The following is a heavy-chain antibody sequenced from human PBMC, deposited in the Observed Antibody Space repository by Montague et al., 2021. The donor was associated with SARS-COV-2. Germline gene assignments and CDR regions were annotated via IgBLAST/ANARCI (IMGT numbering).Heavy chain of an antibody. CDR1: GGSFSGYF. J-gene: IGHJ4*02. D-gene: IGHD5/OR15-5a*01. CDR3: ARSHYSVSWCPD. V-gene: IGHV4-34*01. Sequence: SETLSLTCAIYGGSFSGYFWSWIRQPPGKGLEWIGETSYTGHTRYNPSLKSRVSISGDSSENQLSLTLTSVTAADTAVYYCARSHYSVSWCPDWGQGTLVTVSS. CDR2: TSYTGHT.